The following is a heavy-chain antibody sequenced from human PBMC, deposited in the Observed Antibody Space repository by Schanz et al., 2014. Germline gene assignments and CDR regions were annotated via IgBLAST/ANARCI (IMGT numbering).Heavy chain of an antibody. D-gene: IGHD4-17*01. V-gene: IGHV3-15*01. Sequence: EVQLVESGGGLIKPGGSLRLSCLASGFTFSTTWMNWVRQAPGKGLEWVGRIKSKVDGETTDNSAPVQGRFAISRDDAKNTLHLQMNSLKTEDTAVYYCSADLTAVDYDAIGLWGQGTMVTVSS. J-gene: IGHJ3*01. CDR3: SADLTAVDYDAIGL. CDR2: IKSKVDGETT. CDR1: GFTFSTTW.